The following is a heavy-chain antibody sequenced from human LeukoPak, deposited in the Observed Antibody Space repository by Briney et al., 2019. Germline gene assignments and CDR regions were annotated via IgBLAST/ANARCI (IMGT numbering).Heavy chain of an antibody. CDR3: ARAGMAGATDWFDP. Sequence: SETLSLTCTVSGYSVSSGYYWSWIRQPPGKGLEWIGYIYYSGSTNYNPSLKSRVTISVDTSKNQFSLKLSSVTAADTAVYYCARAGMAGATDWFDPWGQGTLVTVSS. CDR2: IYYSGST. V-gene: IGHV4-61*01. D-gene: IGHD1-26*01. CDR1: GYSVSSGYY. J-gene: IGHJ5*02.